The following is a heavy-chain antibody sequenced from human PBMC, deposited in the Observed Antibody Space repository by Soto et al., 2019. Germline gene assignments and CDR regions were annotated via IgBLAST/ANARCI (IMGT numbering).Heavy chain of an antibody. CDR1: GRTFSSYA. Sequence: SVKVSCKASGRTFSSYAISCVRHAPGQGLEWMGGIIPIFGTANYAQKFQGRVTITADESTSTAYMELSSLRSEDTAVYYCARHSPVPEFVVVPAAKYYYYGMDVWGQGTTVTVSS. J-gene: IGHJ6*02. D-gene: IGHD2-2*01. CDR2: IIPIFGTA. CDR3: ARHSPVPEFVVVPAAKYYYYGMDV. V-gene: IGHV1-69*13.